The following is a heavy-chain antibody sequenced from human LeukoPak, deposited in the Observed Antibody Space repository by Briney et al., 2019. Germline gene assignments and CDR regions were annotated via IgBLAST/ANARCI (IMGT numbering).Heavy chain of an antibody. Sequence: PGGSLRLSCAASGFTFSDYWMSWVRQIPGKGLEWVADIKWDGTETYYVDSVKGRFTISRDDAKNSLYLQMNRLRVEDTAIYYCAGSPTRRCDYWGQGTLVTVSS. J-gene: IGHJ4*02. CDR2: IKWDGTET. D-gene: IGHD1-1*01. V-gene: IGHV3-7*01. CDR3: AGSPTRRCDY. CDR1: GFTFSDYW.